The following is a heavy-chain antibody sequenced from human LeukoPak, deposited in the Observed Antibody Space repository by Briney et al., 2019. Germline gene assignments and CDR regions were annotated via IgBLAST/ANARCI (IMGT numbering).Heavy chain of an antibody. V-gene: IGHV4-59*08. CDR2: IYYSGST. CDR1: GGSISSYY. Sequence: SETLSLACTVSGGSISSYYWSCIRQPPGKGLEWIGYIYYSGSTNYNPSLKSRVTISVDTSKNQFSLKLSSVTAADTAVYYCARSYYYDSSFFDYWGQGTLVTVSS. J-gene: IGHJ4*02. D-gene: IGHD3-22*01. CDR3: ARSYYYDSSFFDY.